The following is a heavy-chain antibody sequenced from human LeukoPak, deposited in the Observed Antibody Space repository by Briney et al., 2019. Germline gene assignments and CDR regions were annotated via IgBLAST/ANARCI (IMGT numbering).Heavy chain of an antibody. D-gene: IGHD3-10*01. V-gene: IGHV1-2*06. Sequence: ASVKVSCKASGYTFTGYYMHWVRQAPGQGLEWMGRINPNSGGTNYAQKFQGRVTMTRDTSISTAYMELSRLRSDDTAVYYCARYYYGSGREAFDIWGQGTMVTVSS. CDR1: GYTFTGYY. CDR3: ARYYYGSGREAFDI. CDR2: INPNSGGT. J-gene: IGHJ3*02.